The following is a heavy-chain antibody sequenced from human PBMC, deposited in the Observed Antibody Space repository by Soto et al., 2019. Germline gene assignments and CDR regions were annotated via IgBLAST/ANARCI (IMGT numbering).Heavy chain of an antibody. CDR1: GFTFSSYG. V-gene: IGHV3-33*01. CDR2: IWYDGSNK. J-gene: IGHJ4*01. Sequence: QVQLVGSGGGVVQPGRSLRLSCAASGFTFSSYGMHWVRQALGKGLEWVAVIWYDGSNKYYADSVKGRFTISRDNSKNTLYLQMNSLRAEDTAVYYCARDHPYCSGGSCYYYFDCWGQGTLVTVSS. CDR3: ARDHPYCSGGSCYYYFDC. D-gene: IGHD2-15*01.